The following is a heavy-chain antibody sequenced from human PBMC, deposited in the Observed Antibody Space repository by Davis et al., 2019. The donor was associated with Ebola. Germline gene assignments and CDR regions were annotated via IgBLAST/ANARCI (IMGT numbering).Heavy chain of an antibody. CDR1: GFSVTSNY. CDR2: IYSGGTT. D-gene: IGHD1-26*01. Sequence: GESLKISCAASGFSVTSNYMSWVRQAPGKGLEWVSVIYSGGTTYYADSVKGRFTISRDNSKNTLYLQMNNLRAEDTAVYYCARDLFSSGSYWGYFDYWGQGTLVTVSS. V-gene: IGHV3-53*01. CDR3: ARDLFSSGSYWGYFDY. J-gene: IGHJ4*02.